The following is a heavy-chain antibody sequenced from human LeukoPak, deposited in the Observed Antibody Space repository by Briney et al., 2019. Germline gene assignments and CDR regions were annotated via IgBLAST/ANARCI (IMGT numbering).Heavy chain of an antibody. CDR3: ASEYCSSTNCYDWYFDY. D-gene: IGHD2-2*01. V-gene: IGHV1-2*02. Sequence: ASVKVSCKASGYTFTSYYMHWVRQAPGQGLEWMGWINPNSGGTNYAQKFQGRLTMTRDTSISTAYMELSRLRSDDTAVYYCASEYCSSTNCYDWYFDYWGQGTLVTVSS. CDR1: GYTFTSYY. CDR2: INPNSGGT. J-gene: IGHJ4*02.